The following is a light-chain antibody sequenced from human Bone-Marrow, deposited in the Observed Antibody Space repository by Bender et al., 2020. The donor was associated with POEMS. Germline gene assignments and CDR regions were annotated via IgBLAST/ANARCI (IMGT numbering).Light chain of an antibody. CDR3: SSWDDSLNGWV. CDR2: SNN. CDR1: SSNFGNNA. Sequence: QSALTQPPSASGTPGQRVTISCSGTSSNFGNNAANWYQPVPGTAPKLLIYSNNQRPAGVPDRFPASTSGTPASLAISGLHSDDEADYYCSSWDDSLNGWVFGGGTKLTVL. V-gene: IGLV1-44*01. J-gene: IGLJ3*02.